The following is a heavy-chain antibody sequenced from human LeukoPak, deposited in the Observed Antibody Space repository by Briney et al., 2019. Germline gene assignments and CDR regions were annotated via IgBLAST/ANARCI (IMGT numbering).Heavy chain of an antibody. CDR3: ANWPDAFDI. Sequence: TGGSLRLSCAASGFSFINSWMTWVRQAPGKGLEWVSSISSNGAYIYYADSMEGRFTISRDNAKNSLSLQMDSLRAEDTAVYYCANWPDAFDIWGQGTLVTVSS. CDR1: GFSFINSW. J-gene: IGHJ4*02. D-gene: IGHD1-1*01. CDR2: ISSNGAYI. V-gene: IGHV3-21*04.